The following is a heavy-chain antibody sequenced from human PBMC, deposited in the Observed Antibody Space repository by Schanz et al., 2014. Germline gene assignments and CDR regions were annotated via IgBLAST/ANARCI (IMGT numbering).Heavy chain of an antibody. CDR2: IIPILGIA. CDR3: ARAPTAYCSDTSCLVTPFDY. CDR1: GGTFSTYT. D-gene: IGHD2-2*01. J-gene: IGHJ4*02. V-gene: IGHV1-69*02. Sequence: QVQLVQSGAEVKKPGSSVKVSCKASGGTFSTYTISWVRQAPGRGLEWMGRIIPILGIANYAQKFQGRVTITADKSTFTAYMDVSSLRSEDTAVYYCARAPTAYCSDTSCLVTPFDYWGQGTLVTVSS.